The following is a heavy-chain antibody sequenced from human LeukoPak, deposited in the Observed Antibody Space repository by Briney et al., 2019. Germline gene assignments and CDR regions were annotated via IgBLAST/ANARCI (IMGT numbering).Heavy chain of an antibody. CDR1: GFTFSSYA. V-gene: IGHV3-23*01. CDR2: ISGSGGST. CDR3: ATQGIAAAGTNSY. D-gene: IGHD6-13*01. J-gene: IGHJ4*02. Sequence: GGSLRPSCAASGFTFSSYAMSWVRQAPGKGLEWVSAISGSGGSTYYADSVKGRFTFSRDNSKNTLYLQMNSLRAEDTAVYYCATQGIAAAGTNSYWGQGTLVTVSS.